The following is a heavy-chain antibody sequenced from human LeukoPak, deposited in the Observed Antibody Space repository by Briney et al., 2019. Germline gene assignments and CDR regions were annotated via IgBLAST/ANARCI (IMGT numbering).Heavy chain of an antibody. CDR2: IYYTGTT. J-gene: IGHJ4*02. V-gene: IGHV4-39*07. Sequence: SETLSLTCTVSGGSISSSSNYWGWIRQPPGKGLEWIATIYYTGTTYYNPSLKSRVTISVDTSKNQFSLNLRSVTAADTAVYYCAVETTPFDYWGQGTLVTLSS. CDR3: AVETTPFDY. CDR1: GGSISSSSNY. D-gene: IGHD1-1*01.